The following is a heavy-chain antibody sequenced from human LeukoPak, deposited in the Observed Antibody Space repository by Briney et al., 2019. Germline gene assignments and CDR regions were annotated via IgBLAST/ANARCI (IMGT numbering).Heavy chain of an antibody. Sequence: GGSLRLSCAASGFTFSTYWMHWVRQAPGKGLVWVSRIKGDGSSTSYADSVEGRFTISRDNDKNTLYLQMNSLRGEDTAVYYCVGDPDYGGYSRFDYWGQGTLVTVSS. CDR3: VGDPDYGGYSRFDY. CDR1: GFTFSTYW. D-gene: IGHD4-23*01. J-gene: IGHJ4*02. V-gene: IGHV3-74*01. CDR2: IKGDGSST.